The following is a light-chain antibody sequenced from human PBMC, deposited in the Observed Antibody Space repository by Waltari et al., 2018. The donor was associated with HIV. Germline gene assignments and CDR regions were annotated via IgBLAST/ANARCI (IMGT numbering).Light chain of an antibody. CDR3: MQTVQLSWT. V-gene: IGKV2D-29*01. CDR1: QSLLHSDGKTY. CDR2: EVS. J-gene: IGKJ1*01. Sequence: DIVMTQSPLSLSVTPGQPASISCKSSQSLLHSDGKTYLYWYLQRPGQPPQPLMYEVSTRFAGVPDRFSGSGSGTDFTLRISRVEAEDVGVYYCMQTVQLSWTFGQGTKVQIK.